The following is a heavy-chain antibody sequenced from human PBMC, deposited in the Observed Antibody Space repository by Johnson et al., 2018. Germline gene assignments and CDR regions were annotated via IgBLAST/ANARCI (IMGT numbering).Heavy chain of an antibody. V-gene: IGHV4-59*01. CDR3: AGSILVTVSRDALDI. CDR1: GGSISSFY. D-gene: IGHD2-21*02. J-gene: IGHJ3*02. Sequence: QVQLQESGPGLAKPSETXSLTCIVSGGSISSFYWSWIRQPPGKGLEWIGYIYSSGSTHYNPSLKSRVPSSGDTSKNQFSLKLTSVTAGATAGYYCAGSILVTVSRDALDIWGQGTMVTVSS. CDR2: IYSSGST.